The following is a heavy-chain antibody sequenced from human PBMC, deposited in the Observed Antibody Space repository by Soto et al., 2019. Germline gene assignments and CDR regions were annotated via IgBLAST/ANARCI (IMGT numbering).Heavy chain of an antibody. D-gene: IGHD3-16*01. J-gene: IGHJ4*02. CDR1: GFTFSSHG. Sequence: QVQLVESGGGVVQPGRSLRLSCAASGFTFSSHGMHWVRQAPGRGLEWMAVISYDGSKKYYVDSVKGRFTISRDNSKNTLYLQMNSLRAEDTAVYHCAQDRVESGLGEVDYWGQGTLVTVSS. CDR2: ISYDGSKK. CDR3: AQDRVESGLGEVDY. V-gene: IGHV3-30*18.